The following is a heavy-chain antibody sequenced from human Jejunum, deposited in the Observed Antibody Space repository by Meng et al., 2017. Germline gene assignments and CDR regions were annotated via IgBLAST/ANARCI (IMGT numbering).Heavy chain of an antibody. D-gene: IGHD3-3*01. Sequence: HVHVLQSGPVLLLPPQTLSLTFATTGDNAPRSNTASNWIMQSPSRGLEWLGSTYYTSKWNNDYAVSVRSRITINADTSKSQSSLHLNSVTPEDTAVYYCARGFWKSGFDSWGQGTLVTVSS. V-gene: IGHV6-1*01. J-gene: IGHJ5*02. CDR1: GDNAPRSNTA. CDR3: ARGFWKSGFDS. CDR2: TYYTSKWNN.